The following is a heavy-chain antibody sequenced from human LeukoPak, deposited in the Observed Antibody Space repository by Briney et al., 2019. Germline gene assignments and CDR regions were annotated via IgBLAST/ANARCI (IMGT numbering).Heavy chain of an antibody. Sequence: VASVKVSCKASGYTFTSHDINWVRQATGQGLEWMGWMNPNSGNTGYAQKFQGRVTITADESTSTAYMELSSLRSEDTAVYYCAVRPDSSSSWIYGMDVWGQGTTVTVSS. V-gene: IGHV1-8*01. J-gene: IGHJ6*02. CDR1: GYTFTSHD. CDR3: AVRPDSSSSWIYGMDV. D-gene: IGHD6-6*01. CDR2: MNPNSGNT.